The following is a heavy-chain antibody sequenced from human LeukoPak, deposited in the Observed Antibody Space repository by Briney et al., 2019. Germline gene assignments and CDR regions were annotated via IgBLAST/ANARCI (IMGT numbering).Heavy chain of an antibody. J-gene: IGHJ3*02. D-gene: IGHD6-6*01. CDR1: GGSISSGDYY. CDR3: ARDSIAARPLEAFDI. V-gene: IGHV4-61*08. Sequence: SETLSLTCTVSGGSISSGDYYWSWIRQPPGKGLEWIGYIYYSGSTNYNPSLKSRVTISVDTSKNQFSLKLSSVTAADTAVYYCARDSIAARPLEAFDIWGQGTMVTVSS. CDR2: IYYSGST.